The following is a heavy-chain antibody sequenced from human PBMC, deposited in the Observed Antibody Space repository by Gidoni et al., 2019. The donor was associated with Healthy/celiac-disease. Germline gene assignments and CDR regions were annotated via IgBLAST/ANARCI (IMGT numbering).Heavy chain of an antibody. J-gene: IGHJ6*02. CDR2: IKQDGSEK. CDR1: GFTFSSYW. V-gene: IGHV3-7*01. CDR3: ARGLAMVGRGYYYYGMDV. D-gene: IGHD5-18*01. Sequence: EVQLVESGGGFVQPGGSLRLSCAASGFTFSSYWMSWVRKAPGKGLEGVANIKQDGSEKYYVDYVKGRFTISRDNAKNSLYLQMNSLRAEDTAVYYCARGLAMVGRGYYYYGMDVWGQGTTVTVSS.